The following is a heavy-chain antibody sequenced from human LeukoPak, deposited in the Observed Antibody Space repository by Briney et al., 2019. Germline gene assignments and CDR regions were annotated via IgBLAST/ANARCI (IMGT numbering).Heavy chain of an antibody. CDR1: GYTFTSYG. Sequence: ASVKVSCKASGYTFTSYGSSWVRQAPGQGLEWMGWISAYKGNTNYAQKLQGRVTMTTDTSTSTAYMELRSLRSDDTAVSYCASDTVAARRDNWFDPWDQGTLVTVSS. CDR2: ISAYKGNT. CDR3: ASDTVAARRDNWFDP. D-gene: IGHD6-6*01. J-gene: IGHJ5*02. V-gene: IGHV1-18*01.